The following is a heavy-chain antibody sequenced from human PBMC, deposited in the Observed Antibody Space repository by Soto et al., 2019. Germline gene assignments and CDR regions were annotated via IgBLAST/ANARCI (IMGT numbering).Heavy chain of an antibody. CDR2: INHSGST. CDR1: GGSFSGYY. CDR3: ARGRGDGYNQHWYFDL. V-gene: IGHV4-34*01. J-gene: IGHJ2*01. D-gene: IGHD3-10*01. Sequence: LSLTCAVYGGSFSGYYWSWIRQPPGKGLDWIGEINHSGSTNYNPSLKSRVSISVGTSNNQFSLKLSSVTAADTAVYYCARGRGDGYNQHWYFDLWGRGTLVTVSS.